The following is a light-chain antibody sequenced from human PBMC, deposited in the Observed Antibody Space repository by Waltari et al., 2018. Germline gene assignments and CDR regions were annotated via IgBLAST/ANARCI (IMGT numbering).Light chain of an antibody. CDR1: QSLVYSDGNIY. V-gene: IGKV2-30*01. J-gene: IGKJ2*03. Sequence: DVVMTQSPLSLPVTLGQPASISCRSSQSLVYSDGNIYLNWFQQRPGQSPRRLIYKVSRRDSGVPDRFSGSGSGTDFTLRISRVEAEDFGLYFCMQGTNWPQSFGQGTKLEIK. CDR3: MQGTNWPQS. CDR2: KVS.